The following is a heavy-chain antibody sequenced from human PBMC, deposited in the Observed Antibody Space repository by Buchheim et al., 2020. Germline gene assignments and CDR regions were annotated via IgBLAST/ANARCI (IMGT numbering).Heavy chain of an antibody. CDR3: ARGPPHYDILTGYYTGVLY. D-gene: IGHD3-9*01. V-gene: IGHV4-34*01. CDR2: INHSGST. J-gene: IGHJ4*02. Sequence: QVQLQQWGAGLLKPSETLSLTCAVYGGSFSGYYWSWIRQPPGKGLEWIGEINHSGSTNYNPSLKSRVTISVDTSKNQFSLKLSSVTAADTAVYYCARGPPHYDILTGYYTGVLYWGQGTL. CDR1: GGSFSGYY.